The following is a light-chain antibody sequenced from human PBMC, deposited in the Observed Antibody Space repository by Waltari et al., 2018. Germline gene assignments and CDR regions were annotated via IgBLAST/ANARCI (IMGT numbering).Light chain of an antibody. J-gene: IGLJ3*02. CDR2: DVT. CDR3: TSFSTISTSL. CDR1: SNDIGDYNY. Sequence: QSALTQPASVSGSPGQSITISCTGTSNDIGDYNYVSWYQHQSGKAPKLMIYDVTELPSGVSNRFAGAKSGNTASLTISGLQAEDEADYYCTSFSTISTSLFGGGTKVTVL. V-gene: IGLV2-14*03.